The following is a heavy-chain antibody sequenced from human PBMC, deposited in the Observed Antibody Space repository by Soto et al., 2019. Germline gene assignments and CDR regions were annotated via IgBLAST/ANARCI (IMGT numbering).Heavy chain of an antibody. V-gene: IGHV3-33*01. CDR3: ARKESSSWYYYYGMDV. Sequence: HPGGSLRLSCAASGFTFSSYGMHWVRQAPGKGLEWVAVIWYDGSNKYYADSVKGRFTISRDNSKNTLYLQMNSLRAEDTAVYYCARKESSSWYYYYGMDVWGQGTTVTVSS. J-gene: IGHJ6*02. CDR1: GFTFSSYG. CDR2: IWYDGSNK. D-gene: IGHD6-13*01.